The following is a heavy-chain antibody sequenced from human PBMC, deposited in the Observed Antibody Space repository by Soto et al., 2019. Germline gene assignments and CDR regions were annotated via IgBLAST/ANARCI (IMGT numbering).Heavy chain of an antibody. V-gene: IGHV3-30-3*01. CDR1: GFTFSSYA. Sequence: QVQLVESGGGVVQPGRSLRLSCAASGFTFSSYAMHWVRQAPGKGLEWVAVISYDGSNKYYADSVKGRFTISRDNSKNTLYLQMNSLRAEDTAVYYCARDPRWATRFDYWGQGTLVTVSS. D-gene: IGHD2-15*01. CDR2: ISYDGSNK. CDR3: ARDPRWATRFDY. J-gene: IGHJ4*02.